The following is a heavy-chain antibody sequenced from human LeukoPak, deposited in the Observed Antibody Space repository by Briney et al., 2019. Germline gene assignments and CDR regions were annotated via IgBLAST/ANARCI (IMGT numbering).Heavy chain of an antibody. CDR2: ISRSSNYK. CDR1: GFTFSSYS. Sequence: GGSLRLSCAASGFTFSSYSMNWVRQAPGKGLEWVSSISRSSNYKYYADSVKGRFTISRDNAKNSLYLQMNSLRAEDTALYDSSGYYGIIGYWGQGTLVTVSS. V-gene: IGHV3-21*01. J-gene: IGHJ4*02. CDR3: SGYYGIIGY. D-gene: IGHD3-22*01.